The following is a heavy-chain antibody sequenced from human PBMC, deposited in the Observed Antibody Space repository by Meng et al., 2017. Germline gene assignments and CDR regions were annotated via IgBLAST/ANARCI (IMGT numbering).Heavy chain of an antibody. V-gene: IGHV3-30*07. D-gene: IGHD1-1*01. CDR3: LDEAPRSDY. CDR2: ISYDGSNK. J-gene: IGHJ4*02. CDR1: GLAFSSYA. Sequence: QLQLVESWGGVVQPGWSLRLPCAATGLAFSSYAMHWVRQAPGKGLEWVAVISYDGSNKYYADSVKGRFTISIDNSKNTLYLQMNSLRPEDTAVYYCLDEAPRSDYWGQGSLVTVSS.